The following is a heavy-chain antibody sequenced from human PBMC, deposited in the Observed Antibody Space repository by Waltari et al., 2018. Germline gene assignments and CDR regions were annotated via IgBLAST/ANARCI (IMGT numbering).Heavy chain of an antibody. J-gene: IGHJ3*02. CDR3: ARMGGDYRDYGDQTGRAFDI. CDR2: IGTAGDT. CDR1: GFTFSSYD. D-gene: IGHD4-17*01. Sequence: GSGGGLVQPGGSLRLSCAASGFTFSSYDMHWVRQATGKGLEWVSAIGTAGDTYYPGSVKGRFTISRENAKNSLYLQMNSLRAGDTAVYYCARMGGDYRDYGDQTGRAFDIWGQGTMVTVSS. V-gene: IGHV3-13*01.